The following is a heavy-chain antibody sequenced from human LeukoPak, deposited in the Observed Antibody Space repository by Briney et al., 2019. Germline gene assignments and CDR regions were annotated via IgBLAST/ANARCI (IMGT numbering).Heavy chain of an antibody. D-gene: IGHD4-17*01. CDR3: ARAPDYGDYNDY. Sequence: PGGSLRLSCAASGFTFSDYYMSWTRQAPGKGLEWVSYISSSGSTIYYADSVKGRFTISRDNAKNSLYLQMNSLRAEDTAVYYCARAPDYGDYNDYWGQGTLVTVSS. J-gene: IGHJ4*02. CDR1: GFTFSDYY. V-gene: IGHV3-11*04. CDR2: ISSSGSTI.